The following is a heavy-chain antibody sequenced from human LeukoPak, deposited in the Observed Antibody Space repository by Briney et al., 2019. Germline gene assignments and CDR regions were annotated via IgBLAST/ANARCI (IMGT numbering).Heavy chain of an antibody. Sequence: GESLKISCQGSGYTFSTFWIGLVRQMPGKGLEWMGIIYPGDSDRRYSPSFQGQVTMSADKSISTAYLQWSSLKASDTAMYFCTRRRVTYSNSSGRSRYYFDYWGQGTLVTVSS. CDR1: GYTFSTFW. D-gene: IGHD6-6*01. V-gene: IGHV5-51*01. CDR3: TRRRVTYSNSSGRSRYYFDY. CDR2: IYPGDSDR. J-gene: IGHJ4*02.